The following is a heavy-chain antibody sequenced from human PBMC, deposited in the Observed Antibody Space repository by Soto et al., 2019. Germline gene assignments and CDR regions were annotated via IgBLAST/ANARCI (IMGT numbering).Heavy chain of an antibody. D-gene: IGHD7-27*01. V-gene: IGHV4-39*01. CDR3: ARPPTANLDAFEI. CDR2: IYYSEIT. Sequence: ASETLSLTCTVSGGSISSSSYYWGWIRQPPGKGLEWIGSIYYSEITYYNPSLKSRATISVDTSKNQFSLNLNSVTAADTAVYYCARPPTANLDAFEIWGQGTMVTVSS. CDR1: GGSISSSSYY. J-gene: IGHJ3*02.